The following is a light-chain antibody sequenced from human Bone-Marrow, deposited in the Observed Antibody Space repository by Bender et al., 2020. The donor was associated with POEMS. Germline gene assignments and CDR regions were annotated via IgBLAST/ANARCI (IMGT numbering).Light chain of an antibody. CDR2: DVN. Sequence: QSALTQPASVSGSPGQSITISCTGTTSDAGSYKYVSWYQQHPGKAPKLMIYDVNNRPSGVSNRFSGSKSGNTASLTISGLQGEDEADYYCSSYTSSTLYVFVSGTKVTAL. CDR3: SSYTSSTLYV. CDR1: TSDAGSYKY. V-gene: IGLV2-14*03. J-gene: IGLJ1*01.